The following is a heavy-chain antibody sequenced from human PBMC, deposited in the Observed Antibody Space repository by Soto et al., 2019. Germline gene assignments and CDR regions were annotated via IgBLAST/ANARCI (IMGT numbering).Heavy chain of an antibody. V-gene: IGHV3-23*01. Sequence: PGGSLRLSCAASGFTFSDYAMSWVRQAPGKGLEWVSAISGGGATTEYADSVKGRFTMSRDNSKNTLYLQMNHLRADDTAVYYCAKDLGPLHDYIWGSDDAFDLWGQGTMVTVAS. D-gene: IGHD3-16*01. CDR2: ISGGGATT. J-gene: IGHJ3*01. CDR1: GFTFSDYA. CDR3: AKDLGPLHDYIWGSDDAFDL.